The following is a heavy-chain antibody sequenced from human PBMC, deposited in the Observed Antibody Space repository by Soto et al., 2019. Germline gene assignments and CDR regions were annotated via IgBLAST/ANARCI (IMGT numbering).Heavy chain of an antibody. CDR3: VRQGFGALHGLVEV. J-gene: IGHJ6*02. CDR1: GASISNYY. CDR2: VNDGWGA. V-gene: IGHV4-59*08. Sequence: QVHLQQSGPGLVKPSETLSLSCTISGASISNYYWSWIRQVPGKGMEWIGYVNDGWGAAYNPSLQGRLAVSLVTSRNILSLTLTSVTATDTAVYSCVRQGFGALHGLVEVWGQGNKVTVSS. D-gene: IGHD3-10*01.